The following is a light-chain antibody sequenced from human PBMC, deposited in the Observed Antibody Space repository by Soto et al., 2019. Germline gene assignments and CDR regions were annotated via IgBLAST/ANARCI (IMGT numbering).Light chain of an antibody. J-gene: IGLJ2*01. Sequence: QSALTQAASVSGSPGQSITISCTGTSSDIGGYNYVSWYQQHPGKAPKVMIYEVSNRPSGVSNRFSGSKSGNTASLTISGLQAEDEADYYCSSYTSSSTLVVFGGGTQLTVL. V-gene: IGLV2-14*01. CDR2: EVS. CDR1: SSDIGGYNY. CDR3: SSYTSSSTLVV.